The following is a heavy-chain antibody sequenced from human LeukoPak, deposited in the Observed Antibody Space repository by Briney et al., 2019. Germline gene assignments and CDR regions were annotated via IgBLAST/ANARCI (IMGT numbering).Heavy chain of an antibody. CDR3: AREVSSSAGMNY. V-gene: IGHV3-74*01. J-gene: IGHJ4*02. Sequence: GGSLRLSCAASGFTFSSYWMHWVRQAPGKGLVWVSRFNSDGSSTNYADSVKGRFTISRDNAKNTLYLQMNSLRAEDTAAYYCAREVSSSAGMNYWGQGTLVTVSS. CDR2: FNSDGSST. D-gene: IGHD6-6*01. CDR1: GFTFSSYW.